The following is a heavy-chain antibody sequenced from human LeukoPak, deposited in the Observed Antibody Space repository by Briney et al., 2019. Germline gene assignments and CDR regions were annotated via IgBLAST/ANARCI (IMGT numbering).Heavy chain of an antibody. D-gene: IGHD2-2*02. CDR3: ARASWGYCSSTSCYNKMYDY. J-gene: IGHJ4*02. CDR1: SGSISSGDYY. Sequence: PSETLSLTCTVSSGSISSGDYYWSWIRQPPGKGLEWIGYISYSGSTYYNPSLKSRVTISVDTSKNQFSLKLSSVTAADTAVYYCARASWGYCSSTSCYNKMYDYWGQGTLVTVSS. V-gene: IGHV4-30-4*08. CDR2: ISYSGST.